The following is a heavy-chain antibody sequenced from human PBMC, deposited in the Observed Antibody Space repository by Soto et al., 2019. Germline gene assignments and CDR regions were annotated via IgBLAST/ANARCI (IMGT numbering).Heavy chain of an antibody. CDR2: IYYSGST. CDR3: ARAPYNWNYLGDYYYGMDV. J-gene: IGHJ6*02. V-gene: IGHV4-30-4*01. D-gene: IGHD1-7*01. CDR1: GGSISSGDYY. Sequence: PSETLSLTCTVSGGSISSGDYYWSWIRQPPGKGLEWIGYIYYSGSTYYNPSLKSRVTISVDTSKNQFSLKLSSVTAADTAVYYCARAPYNWNYLGDYYYGMDVWGQGTTVIVS.